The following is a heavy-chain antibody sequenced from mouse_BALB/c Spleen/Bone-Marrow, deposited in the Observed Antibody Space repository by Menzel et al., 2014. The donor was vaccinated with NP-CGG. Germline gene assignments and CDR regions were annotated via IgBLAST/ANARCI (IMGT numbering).Heavy chain of an antibody. Sequence: SGAELVKPGASVKLSCTASGFNIKDTYMHWVKQRPEQGLEWIGRIDPANGNTTYDPKFQGKATITADTSSNTAYLQLSSLTSEDTAVYYCARWEYYAMDYWGQGTSVTVSS. CDR3: ARWEYYAMDY. V-gene: IGHV14-3*02. D-gene: IGHD4-1*01. CDR2: IDPANGNT. CDR1: GFNIKDTY. J-gene: IGHJ4*01.